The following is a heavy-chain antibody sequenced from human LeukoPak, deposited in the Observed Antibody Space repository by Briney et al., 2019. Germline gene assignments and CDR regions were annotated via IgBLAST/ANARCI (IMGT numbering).Heavy chain of an antibody. J-gene: IGHJ4*02. Sequence: TGGSLRLSCAASGFTFSTYWMSWVRQAPGKGLEWVANIKQDGSEKYYVDSVKGRFTISRDNAKNSLYLQMSSLRAEDTAVYYCVKITSVTGGDCWGQGTRLTVSS. CDR2: IKQDGSEK. V-gene: IGHV3-7*02. D-gene: IGHD1-1*01. CDR1: GFTFSTYW. CDR3: VKITSVTGGDC.